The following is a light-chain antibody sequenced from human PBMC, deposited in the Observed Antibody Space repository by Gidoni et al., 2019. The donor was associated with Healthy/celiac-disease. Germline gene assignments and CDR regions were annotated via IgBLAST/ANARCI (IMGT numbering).Light chain of an antibody. J-gene: IGKJ1*01. CDR2: DAS. V-gene: IGKV1-33*01. Sequence: DIQMTPSPSSLSASVGDRVTITCQASQDISNYLNWYQQKPGKAPKLLIYDASNLETGVPSRVSGSGSGTDFTFTISSLQPEDIATYYCQQYDNLPWTFGQGTKVEIK. CDR3: QQYDNLPWT. CDR1: QDISNY.